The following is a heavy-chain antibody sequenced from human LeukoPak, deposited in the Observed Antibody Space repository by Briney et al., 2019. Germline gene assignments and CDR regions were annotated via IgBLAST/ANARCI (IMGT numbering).Heavy chain of an antibody. Sequence: GASVKVSCKASGGTFSSYAISWVRQAPGQGLEWMGRIIPIFGAANYAQKFQGRVTITTDESTSTAYMELSSLSSEDTAVYYCARAVLRFSKTYYSYMDVWGKGTPVSVSS. D-gene: IGHD3-3*01. CDR1: GGTFSSYA. J-gene: IGHJ6*03. CDR3: ARAVLRFSKTYYSYMDV. V-gene: IGHV1-69*05. CDR2: IIPIFGAA.